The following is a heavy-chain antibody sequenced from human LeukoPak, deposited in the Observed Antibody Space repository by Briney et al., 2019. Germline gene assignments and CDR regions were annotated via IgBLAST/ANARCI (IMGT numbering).Heavy chain of an antibody. V-gene: IGHV1-2*02. Sequence: ASVKVSCQASGYTFTGYCMHWVRQAPGQGLEWMGWINPNSGGTNYAQKFQGRVTITRDTSISTAYMELSRLRSDDTAVYYCARLVVGATMAGAFDIWGQGTMVTVSS. J-gene: IGHJ3*02. CDR3: ARLVVGATMAGAFDI. CDR1: GYTFTGYC. D-gene: IGHD1-26*01. CDR2: INPNSGGT.